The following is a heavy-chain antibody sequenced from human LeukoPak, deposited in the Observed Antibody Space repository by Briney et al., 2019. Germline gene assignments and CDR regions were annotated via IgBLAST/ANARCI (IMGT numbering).Heavy chain of an antibody. CDR3: ATGNPTSRIAVAEYNYYYYYGMDV. CDR1: GYTLTELS. CDR2: FDPEDGET. D-gene: IGHD6-19*01. Sequence: GASVKVSCRVSGYTLTELSMHWVRQAPGKGLEWMGGFDPEDGETIYAQKFQGRVTMTEDTSTDTAYMELSSLRSEDTAVYYCATGNPTSRIAVAEYNYYYYYGMDVWDQGTTVTVSS. V-gene: IGHV1-24*01. J-gene: IGHJ6*02.